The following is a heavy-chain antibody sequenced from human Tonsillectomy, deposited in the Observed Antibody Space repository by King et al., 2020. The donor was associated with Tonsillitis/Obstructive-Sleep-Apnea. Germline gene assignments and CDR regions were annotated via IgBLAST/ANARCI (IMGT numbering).Heavy chain of an antibody. J-gene: IGHJ4*02. D-gene: IGHD3-16*02. CDR1: GFTFGDYA. Sequence: VQLVESGGGLVQPGRSLRLSCTASGFTFGDYAMSWVRQAPGKGLEWVGLIRSKAYGGTTEYAASVKGRFTISRDDSKSIAYLQMNSLKTEDTAVYYCTRDRDYVWGSYRYKFDYWGQGTLVTVSS. CDR2: IRSKAYGGTT. V-gene: IGHV3-49*04. CDR3: TRDRDYVWGSYRYKFDY.